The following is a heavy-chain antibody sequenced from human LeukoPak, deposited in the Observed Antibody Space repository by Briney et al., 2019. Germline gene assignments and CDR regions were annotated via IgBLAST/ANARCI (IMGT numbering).Heavy chain of an antibody. CDR1: GFTFSSYW. D-gene: IGHD3-3*01. V-gene: IGHV3-7*01. CDR3: ARVGMYYDFWSGYYRGFYFDY. J-gene: IGHJ4*02. Sequence: GGSLRLSCAASGFTFSSYWMSWVRQAPGKWLEWVANIKQDGSEKYYVDSVKGRFTISRDNAKNSLYLQMNSLRAEDTAVYYCARVGMYYDFWSGYYRGFYFDYWGQGTLVTVSS. CDR2: IKQDGSEK.